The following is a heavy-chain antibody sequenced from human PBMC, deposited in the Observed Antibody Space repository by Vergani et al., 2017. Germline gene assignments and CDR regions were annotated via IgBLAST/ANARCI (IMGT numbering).Heavy chain of an antibody. V-gene: IGHV1-2*02. D-gene: IGHD2-2*01. CDR2: INPNSGGT. CDR3: ARGVHCSSTLTYYEDY. J-gene: IGHJ4*02. CDR1: GYTFTGYY. Sequence: QVQLVQSGAEVKKPGASVKVSCKASGYTFTGYYMHWVRQAPGQGLEWMGWINPNSGGTNYAQKFQGRVTMTRDTSISTAYMELSRLRSDDTAVYYCARGVHCSSTLTYYEDYWGQGTLVTVSS.